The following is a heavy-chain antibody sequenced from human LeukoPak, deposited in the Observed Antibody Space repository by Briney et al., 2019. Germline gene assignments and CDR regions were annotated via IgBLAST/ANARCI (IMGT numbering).Heavy chain of an antibody. CDR1: GYSFTSYW. V-gene: IGHV5-51*01. J-gene: IGHJ4*02. CDR2: IYPGDSDT. Sequence: GESLKISCKGSGYSFTSYWIGWVRQMPGKGLEWMGIIYPGDSDTRYSPSFQGQVTFSADKSISTAYLQWSSLKASDTAMYYCARHGLYYYGSGSYQIDYWGQGTLVTVSS. CDR3: ARHGLYYYGSGSYQIDY. D-gene: IGHD3-10*01.